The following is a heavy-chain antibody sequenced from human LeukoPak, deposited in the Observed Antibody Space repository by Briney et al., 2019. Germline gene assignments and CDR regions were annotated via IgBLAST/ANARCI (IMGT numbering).Heavy chain of an antibody. D-gene: IGHD1-26*01. CDR1: GFTFSFYS. Sequence: PGGSLRLSCAASGFTFSFYSMNWVRQAPGKGLEWVSYISSTGSTIFYADSVKGRFSISRDNAKNSLYLQMNSLRAEDTAVYYYARDQGGSYSFWGQGTLVTVSS. CDR3: ARDQGGSYSF. J-gene: IGHJ4*02. V-gene: IGHV3-48*01. CDR2: ISSTGSTI.